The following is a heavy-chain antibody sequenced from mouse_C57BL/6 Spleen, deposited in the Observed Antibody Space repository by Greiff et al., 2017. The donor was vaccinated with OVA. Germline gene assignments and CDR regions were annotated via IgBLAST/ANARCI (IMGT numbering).Heavy chain of an antibody. CDR3: ARRGNDFDY. J-gene: IGHJ2*01. V-gene: IGHV1-54*01. CDR1: GYAFTNYL. CDR2: INPGSGGT. Sequence: VQLQESGAELVRPGTSVKVSCKASGYAFTNYLIEWVTQRPGQGLEWIGVINPGSGGTNYNEKFKGKATLTADKSSSTADMQLSSLTSEDSAVYVCARRGNDFDYWGQGTTLTVSS.